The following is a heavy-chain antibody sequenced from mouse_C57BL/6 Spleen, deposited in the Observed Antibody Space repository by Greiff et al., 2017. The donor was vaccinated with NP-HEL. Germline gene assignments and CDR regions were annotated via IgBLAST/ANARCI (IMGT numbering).Heavy chain of an antibody. CDR2: IHPSDSDT. V-gene: IGHV1-74*01. Sequence: QVQLKQPGAELVKPGDSVKVSCKASGYTFTSYWMHWVKQRPGQGLEWIGRIHPSDSDTNYNQQFKGKATLTVDKSSSTAYMHLSSLTSEDSAVYYCALTGTYFDYWGQGTTLTVSS. CDR1: GYTFTSYW. D-gene: IGHD4-1*01. J-gene: IGHJ2*01. CDR3: ALTGTYFDY.